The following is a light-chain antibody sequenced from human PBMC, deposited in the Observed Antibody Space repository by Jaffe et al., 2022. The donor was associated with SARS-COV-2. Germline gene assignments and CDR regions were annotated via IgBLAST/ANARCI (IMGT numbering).Light chain of an antibody. CDR1: SSNIGAGND. V-gene: IGLV1-40*01. CDR3: QSYDSSLSGYV. J-gene: IGLJ1*01. Sequence: QSVLTQPPSVSGAPGQRVTISCTGSSSNIGAGNDVHWYQLLPGTAPKLLINGNSNRPSGVPDRFSGSKSGTSASLAISGLQAEDEADYYCQSYDSSLSGYVFGTGTKVTVL. CDR2: GNS.